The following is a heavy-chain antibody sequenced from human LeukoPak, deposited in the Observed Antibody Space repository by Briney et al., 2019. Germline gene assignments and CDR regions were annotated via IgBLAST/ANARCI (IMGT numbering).Heavy chain of an antibody. V-gene: IGHV3-30*02. CDR3: ARGNIVVVPETKNWFDP. CDR1: EFTFSSYG. CDR2: IRYDGSDR. Sequence: GGSLRLSCVASEFTFSSYGMHWVRQAPGKGLEWVAYIRYDGSDRYYADSVKGRFTISRDNSKNTLYLQMNSLRAEDTAVHYCARGNIVVVPETKNWFDPWGQGTLVTVSS. J-gene: IGHJ5*02. D-gene: IGHD2-2*01.